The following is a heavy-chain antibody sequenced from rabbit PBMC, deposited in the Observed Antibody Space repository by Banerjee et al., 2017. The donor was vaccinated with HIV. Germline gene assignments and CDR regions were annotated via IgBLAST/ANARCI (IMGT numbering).Heavy chain of an antibody. V-gene: IGHV1S45*01. CDR3: ARDLAGVIGWNFGL. J-gene: IGHJ4*01. CDR2: IATGSGNT. D-gene: IGHD4-1*01. CDR1: GFTLSGYW. Sequence: QEQLEESGGDLVKPGGTLTLTCTAFGFTLSGYWMSWVRQAPGKGLEWIGCIATGSGNTYYASWAKGRFTISKTSSTTVTLQMTSLTAADTATYFCARDLAGVIGWNFGLWGPGTLVTVS.